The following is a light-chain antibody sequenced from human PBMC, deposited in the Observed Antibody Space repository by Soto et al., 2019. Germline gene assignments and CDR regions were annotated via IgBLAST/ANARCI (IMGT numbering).Light chain of an antibody. CDR1: QSLVHSNGDTY. V-gene: IGKV2-24*01. CDR2: KIS. Sequence: DIVMTQTPLSSPFTLGQPASISCRSSQSLVHSNGDTYLSWLQQRPGQPPRLLIYKISNRFTGVPDRFSGSGEGTDYSLKISRVEDEEAGVYYCIQSTQHPWTFGQGTRVEIK. J-gene: IGKJ1*01. CDR3: IQSTQHPWT.